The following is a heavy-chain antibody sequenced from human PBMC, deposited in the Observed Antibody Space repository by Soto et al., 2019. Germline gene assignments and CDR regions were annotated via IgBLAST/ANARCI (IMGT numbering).Heavy chain of an antibody. V-gene: IGHV3-9*01. Sequence: EVQLVESGGGLVHPGRSLRPSCAASGFTFDDYAMHWVRQAPGKGLEWVSGISWNSGSIGYADSVKGRFTISRDNAKNSLYLQMNSLRAEDTALYYCAKARREYYFDYWGQGTLVTVSS. CDR3: AKARREYYFDY. J-gene: IGHJ4*02. CDR2: ISWNSGSI. CDR1: GFTFDDYA.